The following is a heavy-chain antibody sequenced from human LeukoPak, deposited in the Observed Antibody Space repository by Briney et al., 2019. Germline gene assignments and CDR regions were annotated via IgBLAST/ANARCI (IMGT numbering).Heavy chain of an antibody. Sequence: LTGGSLRLSCAAPEFTFSRYAMTWVRQAPGKGLEWVSSITSRDGRTSYADSVKGRFTVSRDNSKNTLYLQMNYLRVEDTAVYYCARDPNGDYLGAFDFWGQGTLVTVSS. D-gene: IGHD4-17*01. CDR1: EFTFSRYA. J-gene: IGHJ3*01. CDR3: ARDPNGDYLGAFDF. CDR2: ITSRDGRT. V-gene: IGHV3-23*01.